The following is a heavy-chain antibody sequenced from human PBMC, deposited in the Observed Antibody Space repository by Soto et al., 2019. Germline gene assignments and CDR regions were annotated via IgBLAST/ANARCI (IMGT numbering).Heavy chain of an antibody. J-gene: IGHJ3*02. CDR1: EFAFSSYW. V-gene: IGHV3-7*05. Sequence: EVQLVESGGGLVQPGGSLTLSCAASEFAFSSYWMTWVRQAPGKGLEWVANIRKDGCQRSYLDSVRGRFTISRDNSKNSLYLQMNSLRAEDTALYFCARDVSPGSSGLYFDAFDIWGQGTMVTVSS. CDR2: IRKDGCQR. CDR3: ARDVSPGSSGLYFDAFDI. D-gene: IGHD6-25*01.